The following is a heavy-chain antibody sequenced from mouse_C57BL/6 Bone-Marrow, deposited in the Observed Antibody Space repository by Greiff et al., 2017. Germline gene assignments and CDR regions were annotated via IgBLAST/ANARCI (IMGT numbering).Heavy chain of an antibody. J-gene: IGHJ1*03. V-gene: IGHV1-64*01. CDR3: AGIITTVVAGSYWYFDV. D-gene: IGHD1-1*01. CDR2: IHPNSGST. CDR1: GYTFTSYW. Sequence: QVQLQQSGAELVKPGASVKLSCKASGYTFTSYWMHWVKQRPGQGLEWIGMIHPNSGSTNYNEKFKSKATLTVDKSSSTAYMQLSSLTSEDSAVYYWAGIITTVVAGSYWYFDVWGTGTTVTVSS.